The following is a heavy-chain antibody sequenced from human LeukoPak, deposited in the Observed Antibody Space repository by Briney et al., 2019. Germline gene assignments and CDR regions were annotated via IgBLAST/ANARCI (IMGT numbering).Heavy chain of an antibody. V-gene: IGHV3-7*01. CDR2: IKQDEGEK. J-gene: IGHJ4*02. CDR3: ARALDSSSSRYQAFEE. CDR1: GFTFSNYC. Sequence: GGSLRLSCSASGFTFSNYCMRWVRQAPGKGREWVSDIKQDEGEKYYADSVKGRFTIYRDNPKSSLYLKRDILRAEATAVYYCARALDSSSSRYQAFEEWGQGTLVTVSS. D-gene: IGHD2-2*01.